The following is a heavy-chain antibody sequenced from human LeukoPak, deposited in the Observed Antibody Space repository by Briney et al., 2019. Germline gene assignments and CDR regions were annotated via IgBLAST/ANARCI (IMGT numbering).Heavy chain of an antibody. CDR3: ARLLRHAFDI. J-gene: IGHJ3*02. V-gene: IGHV3-30*04. CDR2: ISYDGSNK. D-gene: IGHD3-22*01. Sequence: GGSLRLSCAASGFTFSSYAMHWVRQAPGKGLEWEAVISYDGSNKYYADSVKGRFTISRDNSKNTLYLQMNSLRAEDTAVYYCARLLRHAFDIWGQGTMVTVSS. CDR1: GFTFSSYA.